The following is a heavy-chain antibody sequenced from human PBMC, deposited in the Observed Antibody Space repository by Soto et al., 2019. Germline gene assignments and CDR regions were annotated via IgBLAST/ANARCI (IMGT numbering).Heavy chain of an antibody. J-gene: IGHJ3*02. CDR1: CGSIGSGGYY. Sequence: SETLSLSCTVSCGSIGSGGYYWSSIRQHPGKGLEWIGYIYYSGSTYYNPSLKSRVTISVDTSKNQFSLKLSSVTAADTAVYYCARDRGMTTGYMQPPDAFDIWGQGTMVT. V-gene: IGHV4-31*03. D-gene: IGHD3-9*01. CDR2: IYYSGST. CDR3: ARDRGMTTGYMQPPDAFDI.